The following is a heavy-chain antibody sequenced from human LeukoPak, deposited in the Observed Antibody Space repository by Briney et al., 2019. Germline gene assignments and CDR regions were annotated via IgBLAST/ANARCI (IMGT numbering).Heavy chain of an antibody. D-gene: IGHD5-24*01. CDR2: ISGSAGTT. CDR1: GFSFSTYV. V-gene: IGHV3-23*01. CDR3: AKDQTVGDGHIDFEY. Sequence: GGSLRLSCAASGFSFSTYVMSWVRQAPGKGLEWVSGISGSAGTTCYADSVKGRFTISRDNSKNTLYLQMNSLRAEDTAVYYCAKDQTVGDGHIDFEYWGQGTLVTVSS. J-gene: IGHJ4*02.